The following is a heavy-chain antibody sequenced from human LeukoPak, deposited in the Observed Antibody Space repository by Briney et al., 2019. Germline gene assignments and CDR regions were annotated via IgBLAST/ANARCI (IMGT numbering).Heavy chain of an antibody. D-gene: IGHD3-10*01. Sequence: SETLSLTCAVYGGSFSGYYWSWIRQPPGKGLEWIGEINHSGSTNYNPSLKSRVTISVDTSKNQFSLKLSSVTAADTAVYYCARSYYGSGSTWDSPFFDYWGQGTLVTVSS. CDR1: GGSFSGYY. CDR2: INHSGST. CDR3: ARSYYGSGSTWDSPFFDY. V-gene: IGHV4-34*01. J-gene: IGHJ4*02.